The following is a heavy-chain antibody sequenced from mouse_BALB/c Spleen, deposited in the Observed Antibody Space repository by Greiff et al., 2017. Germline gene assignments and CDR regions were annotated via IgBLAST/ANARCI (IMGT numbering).Heavy chain of an antibody. D-gene: IGHD3-1*01. CDR1: GYTFTSYW. J-gene: IGHJ3*01. V-gene: IGHV1S132*01. CDR2: IFPGTGTT. Sequence: VQLQQSGAELVKPGASVKLSCKTSGYTFTSYWIQWVKQRPGQGLGWIGEIFPGTGTTYYNEKFKGKATLTIDTSSSTAYMQLSSLTSEDSAVYFCARAGRGPSWFAYWGQGTLVTVSA. CDR3: ARAGRGPSWFAY.